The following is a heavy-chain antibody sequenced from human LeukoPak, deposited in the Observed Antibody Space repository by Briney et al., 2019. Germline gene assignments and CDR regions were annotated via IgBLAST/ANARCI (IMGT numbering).Heavy chain of an antibody. Sequence: SETLSLTCTVSGGSISSSSYYWGWIRQPPGKGLEWIGEINHSGSTNYNPSLKSRVTISVDTSKNQFSLKLSSVTAADTAVYYCARAYCGGDCSYFDYWGQGTLVTVSS. D-gene: IGHD2-21*02. CDR3: ARAYCGGDCSYFDY. CDR2: INHSGST. J-gene: IGHJ4*02. CDR1: GGSISSSSYY. V-gene: IGHV4-39*07.